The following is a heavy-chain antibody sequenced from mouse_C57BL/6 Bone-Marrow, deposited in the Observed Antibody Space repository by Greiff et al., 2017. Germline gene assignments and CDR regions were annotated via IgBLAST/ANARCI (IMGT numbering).Heavy chain of an antibody. CDR2: IYPRSGNT. J-gene: IGHJ2*01. V-gene: IGHV1-81*01. D-gene: IGHD1-1*01. Sequence: QVQLQQSGAELARPGASVKLSCKASGYTFTSSGISWVKQRTGQGLEWIGEIYPRSGNTYYNEKFKGKATLTAAKSSSTAYMELRSLTSEHSSFYFCARAYYGSSYDYFDYGGQGTTLTVAS. CDR1: GYTFTSSG. CDR3: ARAYYGSSYDYFDY.